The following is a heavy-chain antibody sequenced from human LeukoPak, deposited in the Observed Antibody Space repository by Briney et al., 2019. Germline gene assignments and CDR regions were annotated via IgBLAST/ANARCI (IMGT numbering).Heavy chain of an antibody. CDR1: GFTFSTYA. V-gene: IGHV3-23*01. CDR3: ARDVPYYYDSSGYYSPFDC. D-gene: IGHD3-22*01. CDR2: ISGTGGRT. Sequence: GGSLRLSCAASGFTFSTYAMSWVRQAPGKGLEWVSDISGTGGRTYYAASVKGRFTISRENSKNTVDLLMNSLRAEDTAIYYCARDVPYYYDSSGYYSPFDCWGQGTLVTVSS. J-gene: IGHJ4*02.